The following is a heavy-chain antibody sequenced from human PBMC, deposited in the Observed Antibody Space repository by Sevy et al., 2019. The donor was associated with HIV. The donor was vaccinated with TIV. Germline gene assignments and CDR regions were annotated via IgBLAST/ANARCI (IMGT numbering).Heavy chain of an antibody. CDR3: TTDRLLWFGEVPQGY. CDR2: IKSKTDGGTT. J-gene: IGHJ4*02. CDR1: GFTFSNAW. V-gene: IGHV3-15*01. D-gene: IGHD3-10*01. Sequence: GGSLRLSCAASGFTFSNAWMSWVRQAPGKGLEWVGRIKSKTDGGTTDYATPVKGRFTISRDDSKNTLYLQMNSLKTEDTAVYYCTTDRLLWFGEVPQGYWGQGTLVTVSS.